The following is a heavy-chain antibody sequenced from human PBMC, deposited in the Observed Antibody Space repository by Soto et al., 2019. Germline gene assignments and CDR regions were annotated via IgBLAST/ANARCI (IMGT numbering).Heavy chain of an antibody. CDR2: IDGAGRST. V-gene: IGHV3-74*01. CDR3: ARVGSTSWY. CDR1: GFTFSSYW. J-gene: IGHJ4*02. Sequence: EVQLVESGGGLVQPGGSLRLSCAASGFTFSSYWMHWVCQPPGKGLVWVSRIDGAGRSTNYADSVKGRFTISRDNAKNTLYLQMNSLRAEDTAVYYCARVGSTSWYWGQGTLVTVSS. D-gene: IGHD6-6*01.